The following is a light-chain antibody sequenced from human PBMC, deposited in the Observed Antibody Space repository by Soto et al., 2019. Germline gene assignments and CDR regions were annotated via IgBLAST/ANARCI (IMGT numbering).Light chain of an antibody. CDR2: GAS. Sequence: EMVLTQSPDTLSLSPGETATLSCRASQSVTMSYLAWYQQRPGQLPRLLIYGASSRSAGIPDRFSGSGSGTDFTLTITRLEPEDFAVYYCQQYGSSRTFGQGTKLEIK. J-gene: IGKJ2*01. V-gene: IGKV3-20*01. CDR1: QSVTMSY. CDR3: QQYGSSRT.